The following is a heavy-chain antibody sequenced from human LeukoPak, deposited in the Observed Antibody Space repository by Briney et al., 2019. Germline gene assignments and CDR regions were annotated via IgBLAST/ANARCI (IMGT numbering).Heavy chain of an antibody. Sequence: PSETLSLTCAVYGGSFSGYYWSWIRQPPGKGLEWIGEINHSGGTNYNPSLKSRVTISVDTSKNQFSLKLSSVTAADTAVYYCARGVILRFLEWLPPLYNWFDPWGQGTLVTVSS. CDR3: ARGVILRFLEWLPPLYNWFDP. D-gene: IGHD3-3*01. CDR1: GGSFSGYY. J-gene: IGHJ5*02. CDR2: INHSGGT. V-gene: IGHV4-34*01.